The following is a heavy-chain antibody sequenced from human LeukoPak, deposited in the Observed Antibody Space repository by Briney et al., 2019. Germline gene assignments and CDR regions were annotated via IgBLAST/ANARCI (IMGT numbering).Heavy chain of an antibody. CDR1: GFTVSSNY. CDR2: IYSGGST. V-gene: IGHV3-53*01. CDR3: ARYSYGPGHYYYGMDV. D-gene: IGHD5-18*01. Sequence: GGSLRLSCAASGFTVSSNYMSWVRQAPGKGLEWVSVIYSGGSTYYADSVKGRFTISRDNSKNTLYLQMNSLRAEDTAVYYCARYSYGPGHYYYGMDVWGQGTTVTVSS. J-gene: IGHJ6*02.